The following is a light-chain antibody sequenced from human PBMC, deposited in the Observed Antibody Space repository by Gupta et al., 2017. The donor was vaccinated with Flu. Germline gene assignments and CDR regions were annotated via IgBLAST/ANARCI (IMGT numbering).Light chain of an antibody. CDR2: AAS. CDR1: QGISSY. Sequence: SFLSASVGDRVTITCRASQGISSYLAWYQQKPGKAPKLLIYAASTLQSGVPSRFSGSGSGTEFTLTISSLQPEDFATYYCQQLNSYPSFTFGHGTKVDIK. V-gene: IGKV1-9*01. CDR3: QQLNSYPSFT. J-gene: IGKJ3*01.